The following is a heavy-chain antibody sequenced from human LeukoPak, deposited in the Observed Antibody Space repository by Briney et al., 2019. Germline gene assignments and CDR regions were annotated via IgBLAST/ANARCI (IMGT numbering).Heavy chain of an antibody. Sequence: SETLSLTCTVSGGSVSSGSYYWSWIRQPPGKRLEWIGYIYYSGSTNYNPSLKSRVTISVDTSKNQFSLKLSSVTAADTAVYYCARGLTRWGQGTLVTVSS. CDR2: IYYSGST. CDR3: ARGLTR. V-gene: IGHV4-61*01. D-gene: IGHD6-19*01. J-gene: IGHJ4*02. CDR1: GGSVSSGSYY.